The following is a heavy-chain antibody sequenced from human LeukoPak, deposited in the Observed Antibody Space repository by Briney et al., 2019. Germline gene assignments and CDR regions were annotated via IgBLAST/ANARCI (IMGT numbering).Heavy chain of an antibody. Sequence: SETLSLTCTVSGGSISSGGYYWSWIRQPPGKGLEWIGYIYYSGSTYYNPSLKSRVTISVDTSKNQFSLKLSSVTAADTAVYYCARDRGGYSEGGNWFDPWGQGTLVTVSS. V-gene: IGHV4-30-4*08. CDR2: IYYSGST. CDR1: GGSISSGGYY. CDR3: ARDRGGYSEGGNWFDP. D-gene: IGHD2-15*01. J-gene: IGHJ5*02.